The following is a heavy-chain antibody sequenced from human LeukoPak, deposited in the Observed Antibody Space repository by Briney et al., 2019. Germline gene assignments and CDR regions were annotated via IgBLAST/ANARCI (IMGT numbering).Heavy chain of an antibody. J-gene: IGHJ4*02. CDR3: ARRSGSYHDY. CDR2: IYYSGST. Sequence: SETLSLTCTVSGGSISSYYWSWIRQPPGKGLEWIGYIYYSGSTNYNPSLKSRVTMSVDTSKNQFSLKLSSVTAADAAVYYCARRSGSYHDYWGQGTLVTVSS. V-gene: IGHV4-59*08. D-gene: IGHD1-26*01. CDR1: GGSISSYY.